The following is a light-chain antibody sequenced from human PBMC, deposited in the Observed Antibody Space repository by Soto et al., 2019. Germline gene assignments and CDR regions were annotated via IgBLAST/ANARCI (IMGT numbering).Light chain of an antibody. CDR1: SSDVGGYDY. J-gene: IGLJ1*01. Sequence: QSALTQPASVSGSPGQSITISCTGTSSDVGGYDYVSWYQQYPGKAPKLIIYEVSNRPSGVSNRFSGSKSGNTASLTISGLQAEDEADYYCSSYTISSTLEVFGTGTKVTGL. V-gene: IGLV2-14*01. CDR3: SSYTISSTLEV. CDR2: EVS.